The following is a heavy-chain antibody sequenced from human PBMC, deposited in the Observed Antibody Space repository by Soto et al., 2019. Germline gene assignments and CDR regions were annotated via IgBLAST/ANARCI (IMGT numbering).Heavy chain of an antibody. Sequence: GRSLRLSCAPSAFTFSSYAMSWVRQAPGKGLEWVSAISGSGGRTYYADSVKGRFTISRDNSKNTLYRQMNSLRAEDTAVYYCAKSIGLAAYYYYYYGMDVWGQGTTVTVSS. CDR3: AKSIGLAAYYYYYYGMDV. CDR2: ISGSGGRT. J-gene: IGHJ6*02. D-gene: IGHD6-19*01. V-gene: IGHV3-23*01. CDR1: AFTFSSYA.